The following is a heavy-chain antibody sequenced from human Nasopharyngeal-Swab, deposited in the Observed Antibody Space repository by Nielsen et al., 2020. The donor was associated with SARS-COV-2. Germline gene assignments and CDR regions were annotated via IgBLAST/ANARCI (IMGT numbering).Heavy chain of an antibody. CDR2: IRYDGFNQ. J-gene: IGHJ6*03. Sequence: SCAASGFTFSSYGMHWVRQAPGEGLEWVAFIRYDGFNQHYVDSVKGRFTISRDSFKNTLYLQLNSLRAEDTAVYYCAKDHKMDSGGGVGYMDVWGKGTTVTVSS. V-gene: IGHV3-30*02. CDR3: AKDHKMDSGGGVGYMDV. CDR1: GFTFSSYG. D-gene: IGHD3-16*01.